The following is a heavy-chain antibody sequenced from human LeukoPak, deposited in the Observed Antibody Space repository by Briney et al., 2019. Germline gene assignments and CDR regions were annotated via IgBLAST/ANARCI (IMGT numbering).Heavy chain of an antibody. CDR3: ARVGIEAAAHWFDP. Sequence: PGGSLRLSCVASGFIFTTYGMHWVRQAPGRGLEWVAFIRFDRSKEDYGDSVKGRFTISRDNSKNTLYLQMNSLRLEDTAVYYCARVGIEAAAHWFDPWGQGTLVTV. V-gene: IGHV3-30*02. J-gene: IGHJ5*02. D-gene: IGHD6-25*01. CDR1: GFIFTTYG. CDR2: IRFDRSKE.